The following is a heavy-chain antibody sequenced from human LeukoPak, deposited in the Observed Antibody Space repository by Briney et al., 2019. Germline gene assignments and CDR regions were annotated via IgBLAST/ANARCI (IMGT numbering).Heavy chain of an antibody. Sequence: GGSLRLSCAASVLTFSRYSMNWVRQAPGKGLEWVSYISSSSSTIYYADSVKGRFTISRDNAKNSLYLQMNSLRAEDTAVYYCARDLGSSWYRAFDIWGQGTMVTVSS. CDR3: ARDLGSSWYRAFDI. D-gene: IGHD6-13*01. J-gene: IGHJ3*02. CDR1: VLTFSRYS. V-gene: IGHV3-48*01. CDR2: ISSSSSTI.